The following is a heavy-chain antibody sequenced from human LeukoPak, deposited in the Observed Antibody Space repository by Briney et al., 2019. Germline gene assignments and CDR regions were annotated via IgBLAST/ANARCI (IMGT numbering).Heavy chain of an antibody. Sequence: GGSLRLSCAASGFPFSRHGMSWVRQAPGKGLVWVSSIFTDGHNTYNADSVKGRFTISRDKSENMLYLQMNSLRAEDTATYYCAKSLHDYHESLSEFRGFDIWGQGTVVTVSS. CDR3: AKSLHDYHESLSEFRGFDI. V-gene: IGHV3-23*01. J-gene: IGHJ3*02. CDR1: GFPFSRHG. D-gene: IGHD4-11*01. CDR2: IFTDGHNT.